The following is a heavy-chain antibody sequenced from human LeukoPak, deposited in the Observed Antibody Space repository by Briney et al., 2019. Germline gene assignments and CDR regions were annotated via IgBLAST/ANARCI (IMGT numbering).Heavy chain of an antibody. CDR2: IYSGGRT. D-gene: IGHD3-10*01. CDR3: ARPNRKQLWFGEHRSYYYGMDV. Sequence: GGSLRLSCAASGFTVSNNYMSWVRQAPGKGLEWVSVIYSGGRTYYADSVKGRFTISRDNSKNTLYLQMNSLRAEDTAVYYCARPNRKQLWFGEHRSYYYGMDVWGQGTTVTVSS. CDR1: GFTVSNNY. V-gene: IGHV3-53*05. J-gene: IGHJ6*02.